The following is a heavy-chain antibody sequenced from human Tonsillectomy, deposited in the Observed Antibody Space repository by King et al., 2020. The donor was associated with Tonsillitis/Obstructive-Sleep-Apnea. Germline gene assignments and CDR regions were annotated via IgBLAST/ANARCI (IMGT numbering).Heavy chain of an antibody. Sequence: VQLVESGGGLVQPGGSLRLSCAASGFTFRDYAFSWVRQAPGKGLEWVSVVTGSGGSTHYADSVKGRFTISSDNSNNTVDLQMNSLRAEDTAVYYCAKDRQARRGYCSGGSCYHDAFDMWGQGTRVTVSS. CDR2: VTGSGGST. J-gene: IGHJ3*02. D-gene: IGHD2-15*01. CDR1: GFTFRDYA. V-gene: IGHV3-23*04. CDR3: AKDRQARRGYCSGGSCYHDAFDM.